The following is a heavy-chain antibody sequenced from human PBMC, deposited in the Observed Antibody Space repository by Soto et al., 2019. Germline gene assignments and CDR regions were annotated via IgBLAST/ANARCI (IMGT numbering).Heavy chain of an antibody. J-gene: IGHJ4*02. V-gene: IGHV4-31*03. CDR1: GGSISSGGYY. CDR3: ARAYYYDSSGYTPHFFDY. CDR2: IYYSGST. D-gene: IGHD3-22*01. Sequence: PSETLSLTCTVSGGSISSGGYYWSWIRQHPGKGLEWIGYIYYSGSTYYNPSLKSRVTISVDTSKNQFSLKLSSVTAADTAVYYCARAYYYDSSGYTPHFFDYWEQGTVVTSPQ.